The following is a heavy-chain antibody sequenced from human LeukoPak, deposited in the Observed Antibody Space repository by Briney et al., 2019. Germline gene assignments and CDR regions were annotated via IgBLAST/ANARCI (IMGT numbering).Heavy chain of an antibody. V-gene: IGHV4-34*01. Sequence: SETLSLTCAVYGGSISGYYWCWSRQPPGTGQEWTGELNHSGRTNFNPALQSRVTISVDTSKNQCSLKLSSVTAADTAVYYCARGVMGITFGGVILTNWFAPWGQGTLVTVSS. D-gene: IGHD3-16*02. CDR2: LNHSGRT. CDR1: GGSISGYY. J-gene: IGHJ5*02. CDR3: ARGVMGITFGGVILTNWFAP.